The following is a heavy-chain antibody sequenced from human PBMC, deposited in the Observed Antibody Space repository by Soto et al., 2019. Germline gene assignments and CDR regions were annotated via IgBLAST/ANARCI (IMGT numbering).Heavy chain of an antibody. CDR2: IYYSGST. J-gene: IGHJ5*02. CDR3: AAGVGMLRGVATNWFDP. CDR1: GGSISSYY. D-gene: IGHD3-10*01. Sequence: ETLSLTCTVSGGSISSYYWSWIRQPPGKGLEWIGYIYYSGSTNYNPSLKSRVPISLDTSKSQFSLKLNSVTAADTAVYYCAAGVGMLRGVATNWFDPWGQGTLVTVSS. V-gene: IGHV4-59*01.